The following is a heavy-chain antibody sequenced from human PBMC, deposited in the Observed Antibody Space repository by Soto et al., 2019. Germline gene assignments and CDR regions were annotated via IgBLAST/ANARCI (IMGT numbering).Heavy chain of an antibody. J-gene: IGHJ4*02. CDR2: IYYSGST. CDR3: AREQKGDGYNYPFDY. V-gene: IGHV4-61*01. D-gene: IGHD5-12*01. Sequence: PSETLSLTCTVSGGSVSSGSYYWSWIRQPPGKGLERIGYIYYSGSTNYNPSLKSRVTISVDTSKNQFSLKLSSVTAADTAVYYCAREQKGDGYNYPFDYWGQGTLVTVSS. CDR1: GGSVSSGSYY.